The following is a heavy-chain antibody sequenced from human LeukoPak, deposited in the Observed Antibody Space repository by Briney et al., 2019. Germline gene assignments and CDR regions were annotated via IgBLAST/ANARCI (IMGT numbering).Heavy chain of an antibody. Sequence: ASVKASCKASGYTFTNYGISWVRQAPGQGLEWMGRISAYNGNTDYAQKLQGRVTMTTDTSTSTAYMELRSLRSDDTAVYYCARDPGPRIHMVRGVIYWGQGTLVTVSS. CDR2: ISAYNGNT. CDR3: ARDPGPRIHMVRGVIY. CDR1: GYTFTNYG. V-gene: IGHV1-18*01. J-gene: IGHJ4*02. D-gene: IGHD3-10*01.